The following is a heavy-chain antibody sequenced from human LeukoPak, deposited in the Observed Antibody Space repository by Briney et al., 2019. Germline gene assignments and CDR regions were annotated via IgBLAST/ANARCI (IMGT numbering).Heavy chain of an antibody. D-gene: IGHD2-2*02. Sequence: PGGSLRLSCAASRFTFSSYGMHWVRQAPGKGLEWVAFIRYDGSSKYYADSVKGRFTISRDNSENTLFLQMNSLRAEDTAVYYCARASKYCSSISCYKNWFDPWGQGTLVTVSS. CDR2: IRYDGSSK. V-gene: IGHV3-30*02. J-gene: IGHJ5*02. CDR1: RFTFSSYG. CDR3: ARASKYCSSISCYKNWFDP.